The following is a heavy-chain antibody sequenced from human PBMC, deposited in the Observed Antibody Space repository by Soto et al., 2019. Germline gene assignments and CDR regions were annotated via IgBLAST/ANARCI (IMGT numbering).Heavy chain of an antibody. CDR3: ARGGQSRSWHHGMGV. CDR1: GYTFTSYG. D-gene: IGHD6-13*01. J-gene: IGHJ6*02. Sequence: ASVKVSCKASGYTFTSYGISWGRHTPGQGLEWMGWISAYNGNTNYAQKLQDRVTITTSTSTSTAYMELRSLRSDDTAVYYCARGGQSRSWHHGMGVWGEALTVT. CDR2: ISAYNGNT. V-gene: IGHV1-18*01.